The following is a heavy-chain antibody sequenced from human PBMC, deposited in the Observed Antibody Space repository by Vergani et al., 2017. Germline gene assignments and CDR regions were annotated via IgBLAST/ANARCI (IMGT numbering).Heavy chain of an antibody. CDR2: INPNTGDT. J-gene: IGHJ5*02. D-gene: IGHD4-17*01. CDR1: GGTFSSYA. CDR3: ARGRPYGGWFDP. Sequence: QVQLVQSGAEVKKPGSSVKVSCKASGGTFSSYAISWVRQAPGQGLEWMGLINPNTGDTNFAQKFQGRVTMTRDTSANTVYVEVTRLTSDDTAIYYCARGRPYGGWFDPWGQGSLVTVSS. V-gene: IGHV1-2*02.